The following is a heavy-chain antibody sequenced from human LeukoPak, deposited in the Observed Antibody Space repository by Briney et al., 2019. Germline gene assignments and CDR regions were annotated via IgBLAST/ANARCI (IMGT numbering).Heavy chain of an antibody. V-gene: IGHV3-30*12. Sequence: GRSLRLSCAASGFTFSSYGMHWVRQAPGKGLEWVAVISYDGSNKYYADSVKGRFTISRDNSKNTLYLQMNSLRAEDTAVYYCARDRDYDFWSGYADTIDYWGQGTLVTVSS. J-gene: IGHJ4*02. CDR2: ISYDGSNK. CDR3: ARDRDYDFWSGYADTIDY. CDR1: GFTFSSYG. D-gene: IGHD3-3*01.